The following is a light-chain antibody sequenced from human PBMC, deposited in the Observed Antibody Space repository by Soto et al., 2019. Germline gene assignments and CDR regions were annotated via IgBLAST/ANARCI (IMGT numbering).Light chain of an antibody. Sequence: DIQMTQSPSTLSASVGDRVTITCRASQNIDDYLAWYQQKPGKAPKLLIYDASNLQSGVPSRFSGSGPGTEFTLIISSLQPDDFATYYCQQYNSYWMFGLGTKVDIK. CDR2: DAS. CDR3: QQYNSYWM. J-gene: IGKJ1*01. V-gene: IGKV1-5*01. CDR1: QNIDDY.